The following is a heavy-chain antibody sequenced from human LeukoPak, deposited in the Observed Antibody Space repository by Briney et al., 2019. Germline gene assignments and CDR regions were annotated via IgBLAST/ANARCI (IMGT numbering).Heavy chain of an antibody. Sequence: SETLSLTCTVSGGSISSSSYYWGWIRQPPGKGLEWIGSIYYSGSTYYNPSLKSRVTISVDTSKNQFSLKLTSVTAADTAVYYCARIKLGGWFPEHWGQGTLVTVSS. D-gene: IGHD7-27*01. CDR1: GGSISSSSYY. J-gene: IGHJ4*02. CDR2: IYYSGST. CDR3: ARIKLGGWFPEH. V-gene: IGHV4-39*07.